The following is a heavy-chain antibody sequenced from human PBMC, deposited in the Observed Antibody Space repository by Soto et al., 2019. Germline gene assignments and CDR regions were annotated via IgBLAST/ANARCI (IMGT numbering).Heavy chain of an antibody. CDR3: ARALPSGHGDYDHPWYFDL. CDR2: IYYSGST. V-gene: IGHV4-31*03. D-gene: IGHD4-17*01. Sequence: QVQLQESGPGLVKPSQTLSLTCTVSGGSISSGGYYWSWIRQHPGKGLEWIGYIYYSGSTYYNPSLKSRVTISVDTSKNQFSLKLGSVTAADTAVYYCARALPSGHGDYDHPWYFDLWGRGTLVTVSS. J-gene: IGHJ2*01. CDR1: GGSISSGGYY.